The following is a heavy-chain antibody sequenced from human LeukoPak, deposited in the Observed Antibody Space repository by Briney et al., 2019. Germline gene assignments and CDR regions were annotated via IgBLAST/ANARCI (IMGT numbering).Heavy chain of an antibody. D-gene: IGHD3-10*01. Sequence: GGSLRLSCAASGFTFSGSAMHWVRQASGKGLEWVGRIRSKANSYATAYAASVKGRFTISRDDSKNTAYLQMNSLKTEDTAVYYCTRHHEVNYYGSGSYYNVGYWGQGTLVTVAS. CDR1: GFTFSGSA. J-gene: IGHJ4*02. CDR2: IRSKANSYAT. V-gene: IGHV3-73*01. CDR3: TRHHEVNYYGSGSYYNVGY.